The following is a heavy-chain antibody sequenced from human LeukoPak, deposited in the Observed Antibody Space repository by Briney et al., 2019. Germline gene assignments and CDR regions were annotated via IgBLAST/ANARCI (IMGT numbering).Heavy chain of an antibody. D-gene: IGHD6-6*01. Sequence: GESLKISCKGSGDSFTDYWIGWVRQMPGKGLEWMGRIDPSDSYTDYSPSFQGHVTMSGDKSISTAYLQWSNLKASDTAMYYCARHKTYSSSSPDAFDIWGQGTMVIVSS. V-gene: IGHV5-10-1*01. CDR1: GDSFTDYW. J-gene: IGHJ3*02. CDR3: ARHKTYSSSSPDAFDI. CDR2: IDPSDSYT.